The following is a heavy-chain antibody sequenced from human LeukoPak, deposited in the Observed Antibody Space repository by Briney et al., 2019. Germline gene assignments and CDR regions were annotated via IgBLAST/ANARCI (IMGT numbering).Heavy chain of an antibody. V-gene: IGHV3-74*01. D-gene: IGHD4/OR15-4a*01. CDR1: GFIFSGSW. Sequence: GGSLRFSCAASGFIFSGSWMEWVRQAPGKGLVWVSRIFPDGTTTTYADSVKGRFTISRDNAKNTLYLQMNSLRVEDTAVYYCARPFDHDAIDIWGQGTLVTVSS. CDR2: IFPDGTTT. J-gene: IGHJ4*02. CDR3: ARPFDHDAIDI.